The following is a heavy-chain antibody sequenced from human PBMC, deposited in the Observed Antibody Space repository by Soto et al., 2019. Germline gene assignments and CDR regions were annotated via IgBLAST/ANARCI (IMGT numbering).Heavy chain of an antibody. Sequence: GGSLRLSCAASGFTFSDYYMSWIRQAPGKGLEWVSYISSSGSTIYYADSVKGRFTISRDNAKNSLYLQMNSLRAEDTAVYYCARDRPSSSSWYYYYGMDVWGQGTTVTVSS. J-gene: IGHJ6*02. CDR1: GFTFSDYY. V-gene: IGHV3-11*01. CDR2: ISSSGSTI. CDR3: ARDRPSSSSWYYYYGMDV. D-gene: IGHD6-13*01.